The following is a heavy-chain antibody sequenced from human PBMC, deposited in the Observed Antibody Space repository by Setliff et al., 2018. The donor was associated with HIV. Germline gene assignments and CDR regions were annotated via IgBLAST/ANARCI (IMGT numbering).Heavy chain of an antibody. Sequence: ASVKVSCKASGYTFTGYYMHWVRQAPGQGLEWMGWINPNSGGTNYAQKFQGRVTMTRDTSISTAYMGLSRLRSDDTAVYYCARDGGPYGDYGGGAFDIWGQGTMVTVSS. CDR3: ARDGGPYGDYGGGAFDI. CDR1: GYTFTGYY. V-gene: IGHV1-2*02. D-gene: IGHD4-17*01. CDR2: INPNSGGT. J-gene: IGHJ3*02.